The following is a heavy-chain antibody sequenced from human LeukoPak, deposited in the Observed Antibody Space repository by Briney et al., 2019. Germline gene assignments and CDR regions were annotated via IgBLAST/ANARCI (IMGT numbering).Heavy chain of an antibody. CDR3: AKIAASDTGEGY. D-gene: IGHD6-13*01. Sequence: EASVKVSCKASGGTFSSYAISWVRQAPGQGLEWMGGIIPIFGTADYAQKFQGRVTVTRDTSTSTVYMELSSLRSEDTAIYYCAKIAASDTGEGYWGQGTLVTVSS. J-gene: IGHJ4*02. V-gene: IGHV1-69*05. CDR2: IIPIFGTA. CDR1: GGTFSSYA.